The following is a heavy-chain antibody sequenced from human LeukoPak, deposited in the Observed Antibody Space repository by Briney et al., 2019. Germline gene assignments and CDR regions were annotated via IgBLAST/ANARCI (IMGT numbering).Heavy chain of an antibody. CDR3: ARDRVYDYVGGAFDI. V-gene: IGHV3-21*01. CDR1: EFTFASYW. Sequence: GGSLRLSCAASEFTFASYWMSWVRQAPGKGLEWVSSISSSSSYIYYADSVKGRFTISRDNAKNSLYLQMNSLRAEDTAVYYCARDRVYDYVGGAFDIWGQGTMVTVSS. CDR2: ISSSSSYI. J-gene: IGHJ3*02. D-gene: IGHD3-16*01.